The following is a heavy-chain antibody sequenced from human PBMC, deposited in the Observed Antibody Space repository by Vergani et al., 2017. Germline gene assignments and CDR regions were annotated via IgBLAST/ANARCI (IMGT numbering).Heavy chain of an antibody. J-gene: IGHJ3*02. D-gene: IGHD2-15*01. CDR2: IKSKTDGGTT. CDR3: TTDEVVVAAADAFDI. Sequence: EVQLVESGGGLVKPGGSLRLSCAASGFTFSNAWMSWVRQAPGKGLEWVVRIKSKTDGGTTDYAAPVKGRFTISRDESKNTLYLQMNSLKTEDTAVYYCTTDEVVVAAADAFDIWGQGTMVTVSS. V-gene: IGHV3-15*01. CDR1: GFTFSNAW.